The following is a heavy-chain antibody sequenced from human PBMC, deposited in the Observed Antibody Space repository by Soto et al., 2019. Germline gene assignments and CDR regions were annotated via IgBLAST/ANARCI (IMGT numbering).Heavy chain of an antibody. CDR1: GFTFSSYW. Sequence: GGSLRLSCAASGFTFSSYWMSWVRQAPGKGLEWAANIKQDGSEKYYVDSVKGRFTISRDNAKNSLYLQMNSLRAEDTAVYYCARDPGSSPIDAFDIWGQGTMVTVSS. CDR2: IKQDGSEK. J-gene: IGHJ3*02. CDR3: ARDPGSSPIDAFDI. D-gene: IGHD6-6*01. V-gene: IGHV3-7*01.